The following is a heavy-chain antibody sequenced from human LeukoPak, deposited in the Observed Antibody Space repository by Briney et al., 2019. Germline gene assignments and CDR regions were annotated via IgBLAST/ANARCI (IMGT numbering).Heavy chain of an antibody. J-gene: IGHJ4*02. CDR3: ARDKGYSVDY. D-gene: IGHD6-13*01. Sequence: GESLRLSCAASGFTFSIYWMHWVRQAPGKGLVWVSRINGDGSSTSYADSVKGRFTISRDNAKNTLYLQMNSLRAEDTAVYYCARDKGYSVDYWGQGTLVTVSS. V-gene: IGHV3-74*01. CDR2: INGDGSST. CDR1: GFTFSIYW.